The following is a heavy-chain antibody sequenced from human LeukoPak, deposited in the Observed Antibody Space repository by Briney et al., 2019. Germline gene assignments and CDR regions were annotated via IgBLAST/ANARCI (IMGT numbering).Heavy chain of an antibody. Sequence: ASVRVSCKASGYTFTGYYMHWVRQAPGQGLEWMGWINPNSGGTNYAQTFQGRVTMTRDTSISTAYMELSRLRSDDTAVYYCASFIRLDLGDHDYWGQGTLVTVSS. CDR1: GYTFTGYY. CDR3: ASFIRLDLGDHDY. D-gene: IGHD1-26*01. J-gene: IGHJ4*02. V-gene: IGHV1-2*02. CDR2: INPNSGGT.